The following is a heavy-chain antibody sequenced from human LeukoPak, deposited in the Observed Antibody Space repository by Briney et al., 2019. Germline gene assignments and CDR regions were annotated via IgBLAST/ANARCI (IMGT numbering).Heavy chain of an antibody. Sequence: PGGSLRLSCAASGFTVSSNYMSWVRQAPGKGLEWVSVIYSGGSTYYADSVKGRFTISRHNSKNTLYLQMNSLRAEDTAVYYCATLIAAAGTDAFDIWGQGTMVTVSS. D-gene: IGHD6-13*01. J-gene: IGHJ3*02. CDR2: IYSGGST. CDR3: ATLIAAAGTDAFDI. V-gene: IGHV3-53*04. CDR1: GFTVSSNY.